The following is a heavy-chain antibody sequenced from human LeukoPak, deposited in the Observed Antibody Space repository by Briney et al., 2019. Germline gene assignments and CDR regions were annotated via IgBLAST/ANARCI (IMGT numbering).Heavy chain of an antibody. Sequence: GGSLRLSCAASGFTFSSYAMYWVRQAPGKGLVWVSRISSDGSSTIYADSVKGRFTISRDIAKNTLYLQMNSLRAEDTAVYYCARAQMGAPTDYWDQGTLVTVSS. CDR2: ISSDGSST. CDR1: GFTFSSYA. V-gene: IGHV3-74*01. D-gene: IGHD1-26*01. CDR3: ARAQMGAPTDY. J-gene: IGHJ4*02.